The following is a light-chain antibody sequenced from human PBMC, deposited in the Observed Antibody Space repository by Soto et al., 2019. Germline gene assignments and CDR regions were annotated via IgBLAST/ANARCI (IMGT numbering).Light chain of an antibody. Sequence: QSVLTQPASVSGSPGQSITISCTGTSSDVGGYNYVSWYQQHPGKAPKLMIYEVSNRPSGVSNRFSGSKSDNTASLTISGLQAEDEADYYCSSYTSSSNNWVFGGGTKLTVL. CDR2: EVS. J-gene: IGLJ3*02. CDR1: SSDVGGYNY. CDR3: SSYTSSSNNWV. V-gene: IGLV2-14*01.